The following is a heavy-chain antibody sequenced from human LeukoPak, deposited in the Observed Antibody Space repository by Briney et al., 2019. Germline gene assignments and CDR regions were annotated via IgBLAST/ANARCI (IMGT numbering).Heavy chain of an antibody. J-gene: IGHJ6*03. CDR2: INPNSGGT. CDR1: GYTFTGYY. D-gene: IGHD5/OR15-5a*01. CDR3: ARGDSVRDYYYMDV. Sequence: ASVKVSCKASGYTFTGYYMHWVRQAPGQGLEWMGWINPNSGGTNYAQKFQGRVTMTRDTSISTAYMDLSRLTSDDTAFYYCARGDSVRDYYYMDVWGKGTTVTVSS. V-gene: IGHV1-2*02.